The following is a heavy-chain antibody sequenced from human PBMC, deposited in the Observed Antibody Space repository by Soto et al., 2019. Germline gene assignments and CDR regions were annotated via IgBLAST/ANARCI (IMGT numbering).Heavy chain of an antibody. V-gene: IGHV3-30*18. J-gene: IGHJ5*02. CDR1: GFTFSSYG. D-gene: IGHD3-10*01. Sequence: QVQLVESGGGVVQPGRSLRLSCAASGFTFSSYGMHWVRQAPGKGLEWVAVISYDGSNKYYADSVKGRFTISRDNSKNTLNLQMNSLRAEDTVVYYCAKESVRLWFGGFNWFDPWGQGTLVTVSS. CDR3: AKESVRLWFGGFNWFDP. CDR2: ISYDGSNK.